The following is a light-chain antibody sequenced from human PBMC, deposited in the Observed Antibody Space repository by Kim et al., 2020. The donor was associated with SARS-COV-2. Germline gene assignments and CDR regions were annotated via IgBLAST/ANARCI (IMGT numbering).Light chain of an antibody. Sequence: APGKTARITCGGNNIGNKSVHWYQQKPGLAPVLLISSDNDRPSGIPERFSGSNSGNTATLTISRVEAGDEADYYCQVWDSSSDHCVFGTGTKVTVL. J-gene: IGLJ1*01. CDR2: SDN. CDR3: QVWDSSSDHCV. CDR1: NIGNKS. V-gene: IGLV3-21*04.